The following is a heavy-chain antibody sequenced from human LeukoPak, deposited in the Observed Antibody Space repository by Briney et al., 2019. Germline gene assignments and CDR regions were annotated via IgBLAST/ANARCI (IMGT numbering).Heavy chain of an antibody. CDR3: ARGEGIGNLDY. CDR2: ISGSGGST. Sequence: GGSLRLSCAASGFTFSSYAMSWVRQAPGKGLEWVSAISGSGGSTYYADSVKGRFTISRDNSKNRLSLQMNSLTPEDTAVYFCARGEGIGNLDYWGQGSLVTVSS. CDR1: GFTFSSYA. D-gene: IGHD1-14*01. J-gene: IGHJ4*02. V-gene: IGHV3-23*01.